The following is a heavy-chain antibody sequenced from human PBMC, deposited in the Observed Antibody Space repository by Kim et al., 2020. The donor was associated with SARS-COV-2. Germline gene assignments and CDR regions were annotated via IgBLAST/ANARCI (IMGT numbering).Heavy chain of an antibody. CDR3: ARRGVNYDFWSGPRKAYYFDY. V-gene: IGHV4-39*01. J-gene: IGHJ4*02. CDR1: GGSISSSSYY. D-gene: IGHD3-3*01. Sequence: SETLSLTCTVSGGSISSSSYYWGWIRQPPGKGLEWIGSIYYSGSTYYNPSLKSRVTISVDTSKNQFSLKLSSVTAADTAVYYCARRGVNYDFWSGPRKAYYFDYWGQGTLVTVSS. CDR2: IYYSGST.